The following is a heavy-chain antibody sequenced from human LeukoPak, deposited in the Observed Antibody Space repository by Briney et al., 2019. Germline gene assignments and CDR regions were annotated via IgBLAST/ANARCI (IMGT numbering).Heavy chain of an antibody. J-gene: IGHJ4*02. D-gene: IGHD2-2*01. CDR1: GFTFSSYG. Sequence: GGSLRLSCAASGFTFSSYGMHWVRQAPGKGLEWVAFIRYDGSNKYYADSVKGRFTISRDNSKDTLYLQMNSLRAEDTAVYYCAKDGSVYQLLGYYFDYWGQGTLVTVSS. CDR2: IRYDGSNK. V-gene: IGHV3-30*02. CDR3: AKDGSVYQLLGYYFDY.